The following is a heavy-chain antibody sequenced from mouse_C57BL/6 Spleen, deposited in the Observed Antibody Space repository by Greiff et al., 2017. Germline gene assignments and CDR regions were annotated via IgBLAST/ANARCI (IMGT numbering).Heavy chain of an antibody. CDR2: ISSGGSYT. CDR3: ARHAFINYGSSYGAMDY. D-gene: IGHD1-1*01. Sequence: VQLKESGGDLVKPGGSLKLSCAASGFTFSSYGMSWVRQTPDKRLEWVATISSGGSYTYYPDSVKGRFTISRDNAKNTLYLQMSSLKSEDTAMYYCARHAFINYGSSYGAMDYWGQGTSVTVSS. V-gene: IGHV5-6*01. J-gene: IGHJ4*01. CDR1: GFTFSSYG.